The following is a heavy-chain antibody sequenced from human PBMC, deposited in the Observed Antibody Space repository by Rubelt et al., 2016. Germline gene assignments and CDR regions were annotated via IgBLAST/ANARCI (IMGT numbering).Heavy chain of an antibody. CDR2: IYHSGST. CDR3: ARGAGKDGYNYFVFDY. J-gene: IGHJ4*02. D-gene: IGHD5-24*01. CDR1: GGSISSSNW. Sequence: QVQLQESGPGLVKPSGTLSLTCAVSGGSISSSNWWSWVRQPPGKGLEWIGEIYHSGSTNYNPSLNVRVTISVDTSKNQFSLKRSSVTAADTAVYYCARGAGKDGYNYFVFDYWGQGTLVTVSS. V-gene: IGHV4-4*02.